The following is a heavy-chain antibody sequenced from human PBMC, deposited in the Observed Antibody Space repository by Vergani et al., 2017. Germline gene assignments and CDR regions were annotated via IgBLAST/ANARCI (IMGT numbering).Heavy chain of an antibody. J-gene: IGHJ6*03. CDR2: IYYSGST. CDR1: GGSISSYY. D-gene: IGHD3-3*01. V-gene: IGHV4-59*01. Sequence: QVQLQESGPGLVKPSETLSLTCTVSGGSISSYYWSWIRQPPGKGLEWIGYIYYSGSTNYNPSLKSRVTISVDTSKNQFSLKLSSVTAADTAVYYCARGFYDLWSGYSPYYYYMDVWGKGTTVTVSS. CDR3: ARGFYDLWSGYSPYYYYMDV.